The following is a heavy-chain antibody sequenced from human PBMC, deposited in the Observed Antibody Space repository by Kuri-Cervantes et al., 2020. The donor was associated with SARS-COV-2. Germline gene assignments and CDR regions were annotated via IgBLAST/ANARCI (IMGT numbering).Heavy chain of an antibody. D-gene: IGHD6-19*01. J-gene: IGHJ3*02. CDR1: GFTFSDYY. CDR3: ARAGVAGTYVGNDAFDI. CDR2: ISSSGSTI. Sequence: GESLKISCAASGFTFSDYYMSWIRQAPGKGLEWVSYISSSGSTIYYADSVKGRFTISRDNAKNSPYLQMNSLRAEDTAVYYCARAGVAGTYVGNDAFDIWGQGKMVTVSS. V-gene: IGHV3-11*04.